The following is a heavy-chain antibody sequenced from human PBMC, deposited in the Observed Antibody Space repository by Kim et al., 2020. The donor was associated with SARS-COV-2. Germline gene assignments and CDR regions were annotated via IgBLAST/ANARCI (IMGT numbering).Heavy chain of an antibody. J-gene: IGHJ4*02. CDR3: TKARYCTSANCPLDY. CDR2: ISGNSGAI. Sequence: GGSLRLSCAASGFTLDEYAMHWVRQAPGKGLEWVAGISGNSGAIGYGDSVRGRFTVSRDNAKNSLYLQMNSLRTDDTALYYCTKARYCTSANCPLDYWGQGTLVTVSS. V-gene: IGHV3-9*01. D-gene: IGHD2-2*01. CDR1: GFTLDEYA.